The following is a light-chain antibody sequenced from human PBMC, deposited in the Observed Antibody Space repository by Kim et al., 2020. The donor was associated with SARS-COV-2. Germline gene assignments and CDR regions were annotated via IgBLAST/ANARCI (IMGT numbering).Light chain of an antibody. J-gene: IGKJ2*01. CDR1: QSVGSN. CDR2: GVS. CDR3: QQYNNWPYT. Sequence: EIVMTQSPATLSVSPGDGATLSCWASQSVGSNLAWYQQKPGQAPRLLISGVSIRATGIPARFSGSGSGTEFTLTISSLQSEDFAVYYCQQYNNWPYTFGQGTKLEI. V-gene: IGKV3-15*01.